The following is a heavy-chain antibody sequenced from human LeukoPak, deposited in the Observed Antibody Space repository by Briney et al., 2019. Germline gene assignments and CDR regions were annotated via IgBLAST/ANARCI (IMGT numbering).Heavy chain of an antibody. V-gene: IGHV3-53*04. CDR3: ARARPTWGVYYFDY. Sequence: GGSLRLSCAASGFTVSSYYMSWVRQAPGTGLEWVSVIYSGDNTYYADSVKGRFTISRHNSKNTLYLQMNSLRAEDTAVYYCARARPTWGVYYFDYWGQGTLVTVSS. J-gene: IGHJ4*02. CDR1: GFTVSSYY. CDR2: IYSGDNT. D-gene: IGHD3-16*01.